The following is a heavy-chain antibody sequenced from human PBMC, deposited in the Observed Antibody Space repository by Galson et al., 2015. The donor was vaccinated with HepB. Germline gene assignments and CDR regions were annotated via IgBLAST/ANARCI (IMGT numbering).Heavy chain of an antibody. Sequence: SLRLSCAASGFTFTNYWIHWVRQAPGRGLAWVSRISTDGRTSNYADSVRGRLTISRDNARNTVYLQMNSLRVEEDAAVYYCARGLGGRYGLFDYWGQGILVTVSS. CDR2: ISTDGRTS. CDR3: ARGLGGRYGLFDY. CDR1: GFTFTNYW. V-gene: IGHV3-74*01. D-gene: IGHD3-16*01. J-gene: IGHJ4*02.